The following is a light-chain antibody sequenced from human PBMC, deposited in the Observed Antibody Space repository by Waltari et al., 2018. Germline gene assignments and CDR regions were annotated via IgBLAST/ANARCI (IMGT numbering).Light chain of an antibody. V-gene: IGKV1-8*01. CDR2: AAS. Sequence: AIRMTQSPSSLSASTGDRVTITCRASLGISSYLAWYQQKPGKAPKLLIYAASTFQSGVPSRVSGSGSGTDFTLTISCLQSEDFATYYCQQYYSYPKTFGQGTKVEIK. CDR1: LGISSY. J-gene: IGKJ1*01. CDR3: QQYYSYPKT.